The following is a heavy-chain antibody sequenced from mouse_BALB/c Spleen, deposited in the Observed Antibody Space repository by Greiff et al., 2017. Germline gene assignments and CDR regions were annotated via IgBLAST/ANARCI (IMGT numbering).Heavy chain of an antibody. V-gene: IGHV1-87*01. CDR3: ARDTY. CDR2: IYPGDGDT. CDR1: GYTFTSYW. D-gene: IGHD2-10*02. Sequence: VKLQESGAELARPGASVKLSCKASGYTFTSYWMQWVKQRPGQGLEWIGAIYPGDGDTRYTQKFKGKATLTADKSSSTAYMQLSSLASEDSAVYYCARDTYWGQGPSLTVSS. J-gene: IGHJ2*03.